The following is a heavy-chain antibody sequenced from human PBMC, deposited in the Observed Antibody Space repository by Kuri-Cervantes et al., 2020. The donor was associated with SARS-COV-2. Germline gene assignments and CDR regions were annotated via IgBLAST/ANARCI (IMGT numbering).Heavy chain of an antibody. J-gene: IGHJ6*02. CDR2: IVDPSNSYI. Sequence: GESLKISCAASGFTFRRYAMNWVRQAPGKGLEWVSSIVDPSNSYIYYADSVKGRFTMSRDNAKDSLYLQMNSLRADDTAVYYCARVYSYYGMDVWGQGTTVTVSS. CDR1: GFTFRRYA. CDR3: ARVYSYYGMDV. V-gene: IGHV3-21*06.